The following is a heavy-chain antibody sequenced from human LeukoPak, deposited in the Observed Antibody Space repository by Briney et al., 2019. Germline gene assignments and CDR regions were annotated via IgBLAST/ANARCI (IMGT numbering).Heavy chain of an antibody. V-gene: IGHV3-23*01. CDR3: AELDCRSTSCGDY. CDR1: GFTFSSYA. J-gene: IGHJ4*02. Sequence: PGGSLRLSCAASGFTFSSYAMSWVRQAPGKGLEWVSGNTGSGGNTYYIDSVKGRFTISRDNSKNTLYLQMNSLRAEDTAVYYCAELDCRSTSCGDYWGQGTLVSVSS. CDR2: NTGSGGNT. D-gene: IGHD2-2*01.